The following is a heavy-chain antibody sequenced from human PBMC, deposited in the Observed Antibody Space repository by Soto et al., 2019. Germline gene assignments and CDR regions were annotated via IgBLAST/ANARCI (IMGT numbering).Heavy chain of an antibody. V-gene: IGHV4-39*01. J-gene: IGHJ5*02. D-gene: IGHD3-10*01. CDR1: GGSISSSSYY. CDR3: ARQLRVTMVRGVPCWFDP. CDR2: IYYSGST. Sequence: QLQLQESGPGRVKPSETLSLTCTVSGGSISSSSYYWGWIRQPPGKGLEWIGSIYYSGSTYYNPSLKSRVTISVDTSKNQFSLKLSSVTAADTAVYYCARQLRVTMVRGVPCWFDPWGQGTLVTVSS.